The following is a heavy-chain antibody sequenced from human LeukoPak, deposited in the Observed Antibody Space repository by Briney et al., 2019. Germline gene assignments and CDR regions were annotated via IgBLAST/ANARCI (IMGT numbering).Heavy chain of an antibody. V-gene: IGHV3-33*06. J-gene: IGHJ4*02. CDR3: TKDASYAREFDNSGFFID. CDR1: GFTFSNYD. Sequence: PGGSLRLSCAASGFTFSNYDMHWVRQAPGKGLEWVAVIWYDGSNKYYADSVKGRFTISRDNSKNTLYVQMNSLRADDTAVYYCTKDASYAREFDNSGFFIDWGQGTLVTVSS. D-gene: IGHD3-22*01. CDR2: IWYDGSNK.